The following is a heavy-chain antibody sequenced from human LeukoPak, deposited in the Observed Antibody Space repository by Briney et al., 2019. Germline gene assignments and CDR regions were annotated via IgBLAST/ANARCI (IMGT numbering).Heavy chain of an antibody. CDR1: GGSFSGYY. V-gene: IGHV4-34*01. J-gene: IGHJ4*02. Sequence: PSETLSLTCAVYGGSFSGYYWGWIRQPPGKGLEWIGSMYYSGSTFYNPSLKSRVTILVDTSKNQFSLKLSSVTAADTAVYYCARGSEFTMVRGGREGGFDYWGQGTLVTVSS. CDR2: MYYSGST. CDR3: ARGSEFTMVRGGREGGFDY. D-gene: IGHD3-10*01.